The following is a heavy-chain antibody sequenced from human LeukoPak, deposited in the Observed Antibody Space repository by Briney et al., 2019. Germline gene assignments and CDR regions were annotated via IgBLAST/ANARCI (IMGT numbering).Heavy chain of an antibody. V-gene: IGHV5-51*01. CDR1: GYPFTNYW. D-gene: IGHD2-15*01. CDR3: ARHSLGYCSGGNCYPDY. CDR2: IYSGGSDT. J-gene: IGHJ4*02. Sequence: GESLKISCKGSGYPFTNYWIGWVRQMPGKGLEWRGIIYSGGSDTRYSPSFQGQVNISVDKSISTAYLQWTSLKASDTAIYYCARHSLGYCSGGNCYPDYWGQGTLVTVSS.